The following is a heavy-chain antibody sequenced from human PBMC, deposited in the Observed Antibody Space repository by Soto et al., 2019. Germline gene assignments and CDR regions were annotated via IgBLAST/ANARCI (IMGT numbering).Heavy chain of an antibody. D-gene: IGHD6-13*01. J-gene: IGHJ4*02. Sequence: GGSLRLSCAASGFTFSSYAMSWVRQAPGKGLEWVSAISGSGGSTYYADSVKGRFTISRDNSKNTLYLQMNSLRAEDTAVYYCAKDPLPHFAEKLRIAAARSNYFDYWGQGTLVTVSS. CDR2: ISGSGGST. CDR3: AKDPLPHFAEKLRIAAARSNYFDY. V-gene: IGHV3-23*01. CDR1: GFTFSSYA.